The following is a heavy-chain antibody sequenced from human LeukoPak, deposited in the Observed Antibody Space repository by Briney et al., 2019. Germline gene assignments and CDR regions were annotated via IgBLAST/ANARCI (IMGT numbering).Heavy chain of an antibody. J-gene: IGHJ4*02. Sequence: ASVKVSCKASGYTFTSYGISWVRQAPGQGLEWMEWISAYNGNTNYAQKLQGRVTMTTDTSTSTAYMELWSLRSDDTAVYYCARVPGDRAVVAAHMDYWGQGTLVTVSS. CDR1: GYTFTSYG. CDR2: ISAYNGNT. V-gene: IGHV1-18*01. CDR3: ARVPGDRAVVAAHMDY. D-gene: IGHD2-15*01.